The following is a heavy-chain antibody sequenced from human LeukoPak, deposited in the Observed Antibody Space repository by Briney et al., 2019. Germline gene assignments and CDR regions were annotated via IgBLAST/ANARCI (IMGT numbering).Heavy chain of an antibody. Sequence: PSETLSLTCAVYGGSFSGYYWSWIRQPPGKGLEWIGEINHSGSTNYNPSLKSRVTMSVDTSKNQISLKVSSVTAADTAVYYCARGTSSGWIFDYWGQGTLVTVSS. CDR3: ARGTSSGWIFDY. V-gene: IGHV4-34*01. CDR2: INHSGST. D-gene: IGHD6-19*01. J-gene: IGHJ4*02. CDR1: GGSFSGYY.